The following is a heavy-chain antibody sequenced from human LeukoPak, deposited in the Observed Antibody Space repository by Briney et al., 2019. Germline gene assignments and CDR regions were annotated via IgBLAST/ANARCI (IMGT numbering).Heavy chain of an antibody. D-gene: IGHD3-22*01. CDR3: ASGGSSGYYHAKIDY. CDR2: INHSGST. CDR1: GGSFSGYY. V-gene: IGHV4-34*01. Sequence: KTSETLSLTCAVYGGSFSGYYWSWIRQPPGKGLEWIGEINHSGSTNYNPSLKSRVTISVDTSKNQFSLKLSSVTAADTAVYYCASGGSSGYYHAKIDYWGQGTLVTVSS. J-gene: IGHJ4*02.